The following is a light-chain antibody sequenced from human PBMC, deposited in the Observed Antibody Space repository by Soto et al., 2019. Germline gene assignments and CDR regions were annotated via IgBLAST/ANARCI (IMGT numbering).Light chain of an antibody. J-gene: IGKJ1*01. Sequence: EIVLTQSPGTLSLSPGERATLSSRASQSLSSSYLAWYQHKPGQAPRLLIYRASNKTAGIPDRFSGSGSGTYFTLTISRLEPEDFAVYYCQQSGTFGQGTKVDIK. CDR3: QQSGT. CDR1: QSLSSSY. V-gene: IGKV3-20*01. CDR2: RAS.